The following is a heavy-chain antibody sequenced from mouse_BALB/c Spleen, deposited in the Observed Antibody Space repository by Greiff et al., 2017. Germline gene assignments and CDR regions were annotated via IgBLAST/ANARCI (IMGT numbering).Heavy chain of an antibody. CDR1: GFSLSTSGMG. V-gene: IGHV8-12*01. D-gene: IGHD5-1*01. CDR3: ARACTNYAMDY. Sequence: QVTLKESGPGILQPSQTLSLTCSFSGFSLSTSGMGVSWIRQPSGKGLEWLAHIYWDDDKRYNPSLKSRLTISKDTSSNQVFLKITSVDTADTATYYGARACTNYAMDYWGQGTSVTVSS. CDR2: IYWDDDK. J-gene: IGHJ4*01.